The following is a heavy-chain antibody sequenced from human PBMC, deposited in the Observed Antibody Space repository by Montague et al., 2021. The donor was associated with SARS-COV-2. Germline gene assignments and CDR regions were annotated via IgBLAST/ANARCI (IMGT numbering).Heavy chain of an antibody. CDR2: IYYSGST. CDR3: ARDKAEYIVVVPAVPLAYGMDV. Sequence: SETLSLTCAVYGGSFSDYYWTWIRQPPGKGLEWIGSIYYSGSTYYNPSLKSRVTISVDTSKNQFSLKLSSVTAADTAVYYCARDKAEYIVVVPAVPLAYGMDVWGQGTTVTVSS. CDR1: GGSFSDYY. J-gene: IGHJ6*02. D-gene: IGHD2-2*01. V-gene: IGHV4-34*01.